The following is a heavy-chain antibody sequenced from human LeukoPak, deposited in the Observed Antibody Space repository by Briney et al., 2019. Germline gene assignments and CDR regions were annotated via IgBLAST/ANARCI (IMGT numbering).Heavy chain of an antibody. Sequence: EGSLRLSCAASGFTFDDYGMSWVRQAPGKGLEWVSGINWNGGSTGYADSVKGRFTISRGNAKNSLYLQMNSLRAEDTALYYCAREGDYYDSSGYLFDYWGQGTLVTVSS. CDR1: GFTFDDYG. V-gene: IGHV3-20*04. J-gene: IGHJ4*02. D-gene: IGHD3-22*01. CDR2: INWNGGST. CDR3: AREGDYYDSSGYLFDY.